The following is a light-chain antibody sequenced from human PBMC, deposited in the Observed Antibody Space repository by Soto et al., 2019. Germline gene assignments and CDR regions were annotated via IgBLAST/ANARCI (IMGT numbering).Light chain of an antibody. CDR1: QSVSSSY. Sequence: ESGLTQSPGPLSLSPGERAALSCRASQSVSSSYLAWYQQKSGQAPMLLIYAASTRATGIPDRFSGSGSGTGFTLTISRLEPEDLAVYLCQLYGSSPSRYPFGQGTKLEL. J-gene: IGKJ2*01. CDR3: QLYGSSPSRYP. V-gene: IGKV3-20*01. CDR2: AAS.